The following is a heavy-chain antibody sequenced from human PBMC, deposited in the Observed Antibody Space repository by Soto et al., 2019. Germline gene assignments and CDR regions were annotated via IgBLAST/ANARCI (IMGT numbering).Heavy chain of an antibody. D-gene: IGHD6-6*01. J-gene: IGHJ4*02. CDR1: GGSISSYY. V-gene: IGHV4-59*08. CDR3: ARLASSSSGGFDY. Sequence: SETLSLTCTVSGGSISSYYWSWIRQPPGKGLEWIGYIYYSGSTNYNPSLKSRVTISVDTSKNQFSLKLSSVTAADTAVYYCARLASSSSGGFDYWGQGTLVTVSS. CDR2: IYYSGST.